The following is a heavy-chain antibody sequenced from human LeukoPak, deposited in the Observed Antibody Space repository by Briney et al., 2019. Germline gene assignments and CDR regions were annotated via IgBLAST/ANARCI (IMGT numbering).Heavy chain of an antibody. D-gene: IGHD6-6*01. CDR3: ARRASIAARRGLD. CDR1: GGSISSSSYY. V-gene: IGHV4-39*01. Sequence: SETLSLTCTVSGGSISSSSYYWGWIRQPPGKGLEWIGSIYYSGSTYYNPSLKSRVTISVDTSKNQFSLKLSSVTAADTAVYYCARRASIAARRGLDWGQGTLVTVSS. J-gene: IGHJ4*02. CDR2: IYYSGST.